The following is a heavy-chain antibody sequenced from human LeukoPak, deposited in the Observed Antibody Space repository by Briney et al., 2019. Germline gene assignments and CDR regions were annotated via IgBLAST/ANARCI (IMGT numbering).Heavy chain of an antibody. Sequence: GSLRLSCAASGFTFSGSAMHWVRQASGKGLELVCRIRSKANSYATAYAASVKGRFTISRDNSKNTLYLQMNSLRAEDTAVYYCARSIAVADDNDYWGQGTLVTVSS. CDR3: ARSIAVADDNDY. D-gene: IGHD6-19*01. V-gene: IGHV3-73*01. J-gene: IGHJ4*02. CDR1: GFTFSGSA. CDR2: IRSKANSYAT.